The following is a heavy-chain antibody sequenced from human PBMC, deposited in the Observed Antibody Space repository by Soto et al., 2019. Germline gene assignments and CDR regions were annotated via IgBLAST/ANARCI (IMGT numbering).Heavy chain of an antibody. D-gene: IGHD3-3*01. CDR2: ISWNSGSI. CDR3: AKDLDWSGLSEGYFDY. V-gene: IGHV3-9*01. Sequence: GGSLRLSCAASGFTFDDYAMHWVRQAPGKGLEWVSGISWNSGSIGYADSVKGRFTISRDNAKNSLYLQMNSLRAEDTALYYCAKDLDWSGLSEGYFDYWGQGTLVTVSS. J-gene: IGHJ4*02. CDR1: GFTFDDYA.